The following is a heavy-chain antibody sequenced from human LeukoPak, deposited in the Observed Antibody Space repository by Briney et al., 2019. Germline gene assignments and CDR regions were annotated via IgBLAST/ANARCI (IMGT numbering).Heavy chain of an antibody. CDR3: ARDPVEMATIIGTYYFDY. J-gene: IGHJ4*02. D-gene: IGHD5-24*01. Sequence: GGSLRLSCAASGFIFSSYAMHWVRQAPGKGLVWVSRINSDGSSTSYADSVKGRFTISRDNAKNTLYLQMNSLRAEDTAVYYCARDPVEMATIIGTYYFDYWGQGTLVTVSS. CDR1: GFIFSSYA. CDR2: INSDGSST. V-gene: IGHV3-74*01.